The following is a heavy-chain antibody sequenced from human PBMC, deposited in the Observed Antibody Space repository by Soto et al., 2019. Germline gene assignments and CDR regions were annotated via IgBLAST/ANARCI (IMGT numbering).Heavy chain of an antibody. CDR3: ARGSSEYSSSRGAFDI. CDR2: IYSGGST. J-gene: IGHJ3*02. D-gene: IGHD6-6*01. Sequence: GGSLRLSCAASGFTVSSNYMSWVRQAPGKGLEWVSVIYSGGSTYYADSVKGRFTISRDNSKNTLYLQMNSLRPEDTAVYYCARGSSEYSSSRGAFDIWGQGTMVTVSS. V-gene: IGHV3-53*01. CDR1: GFTVSSNY.